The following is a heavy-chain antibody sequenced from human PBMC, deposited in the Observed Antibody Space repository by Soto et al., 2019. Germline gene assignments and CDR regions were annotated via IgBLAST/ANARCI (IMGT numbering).Heavy chain of an antibody. CDR2: RYYRGST. CDR3: ARYDYVQYYFDY. Sequence: PSETLSLTCTVSGGSITSYYWTWIRQPPGKGLEWIGYRYYRGSTNYNPSLKSRVTISVDTPKNQFSLNLSSVTAADTAVYYCARYDYVQYYFDYWGQGTLVTVSS. D-gene: IGHD3-16*01. CDR1: GGSITSYY. J-gene: IGHJ4*02. V-gene: IGHV4-59*01.